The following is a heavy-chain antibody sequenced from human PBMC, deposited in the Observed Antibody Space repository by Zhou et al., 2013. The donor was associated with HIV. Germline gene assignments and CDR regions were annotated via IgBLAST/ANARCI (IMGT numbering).Heavy chain of an antibody. CDR1: GGTFSSYA. CDR2: IIPIFGTA. V-gene: IGHV1-69*05. CDR3: AREQGGGQWPGRVWFDP. Sequence: QVQLVQSGAEVKKPGSSVKVSCKASGGTFSSYAISWVRQAPGQGLEWMGGIIPIFGTANYAQKFQGRVTITTDESTSTAYMELSSLRSEDTAVYYCAREQGGGQWPGRVWFDPWGQGNPGHRLL. D-gene: IGHD6-19*01. J-gene: IGHJ5*02.